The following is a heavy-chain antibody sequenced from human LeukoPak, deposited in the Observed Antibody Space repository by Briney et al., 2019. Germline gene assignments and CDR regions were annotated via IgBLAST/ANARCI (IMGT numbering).Heavy chain of an antibody. Sequence: GASVKVSYKASGGTFSSYAISWVRQAPGQGLEWMGGIIPIFGTANYAQKFQGRVTITTDESTSTAYMELSSLRSEDTAVYYCARGGWYYYGSGSYIKTYYFDYWGQGTLVTVSS. CDR1: GGTFSSYA. V-gene: IGHV1-69*05. J-gene: IGHJ4*02. CDR3: ARGGWYYYGSGSYIKTYYFDY. CDR2: IIPIFGTA. D-gene: IGHD3-10*01.